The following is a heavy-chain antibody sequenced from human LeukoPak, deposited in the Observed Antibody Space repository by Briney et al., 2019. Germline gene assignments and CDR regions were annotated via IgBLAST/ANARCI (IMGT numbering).Heavy chain of an antibody. V-gene: IGHV4-39*01. CDR2: IYYSGST. J-gene: IGHJ4*02. D-gene: IGHD3-3*01. CDR1: GGSISSSSYY. Sequence: SETLSLTCTVSGGSISSSSYYWGWIRQPPGRGREWIGSIYYSGSTYYNPSLKSRVTISVDTSKNQFSLKLSSVTAADTAVYYCARSRGITIFGVVEYYFDYWGQGTLVTVSS. CDR3: ARSRGITIFGVVEYYFDY.